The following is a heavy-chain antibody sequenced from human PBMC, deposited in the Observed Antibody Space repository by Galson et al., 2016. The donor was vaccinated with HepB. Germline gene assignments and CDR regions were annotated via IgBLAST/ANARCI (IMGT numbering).Heavy chain of an antibody. CDR2: IIPVLNSP. CDR1: GDAFTSYA. J-gene: IGHJ4*02. Sequence: SVKVSCKASGDAFTSYAFTWVRQAPGQGLEWMGGIIPVLNSPNYAQKYQDRVTITADKSTNTAYMELTSLTFDDTAIYYCARTSVKGFDYWGQGTVVTVSS. D-gene: IGHD5/OR15-5a*01. V-gene: IGHV1-69*06. CDR3: ARTSVKGFDY.